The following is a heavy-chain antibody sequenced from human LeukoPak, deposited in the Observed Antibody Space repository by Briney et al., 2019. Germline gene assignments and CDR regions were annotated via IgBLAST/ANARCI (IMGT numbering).Heavy chain of an antibody. CDR2: IKQDGSEK. CDR1: GFTFGSYW. D-gene: IGHD5-24*01. CDR3: ARERDGYAFDI. V-gene: IGHV3-7*01. J-gene: IGHJ3*02. Sequence: GGSLRLSCAASGFTFGSYWMSWVRQAPGKGLEWAANIKQDGSEKYYVDSVKGRFTISRDNAKNSLYLQMNSLRAEDTAVYYCARERDGYAFDIWGQGTMVTVSS.